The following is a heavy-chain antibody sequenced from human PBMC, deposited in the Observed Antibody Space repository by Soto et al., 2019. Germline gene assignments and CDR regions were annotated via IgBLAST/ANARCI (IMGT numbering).Heavy chain of an antibody. D-gene: IGHD3-16*01. CDR3: ARVCLNWFDP. V-gene: IGHV4-61*01. J-gene: IGHJ5*02. CDR2: IYYSGST. CDR1: GGSVSSGSYY. Sequence: PXGTLSLTCTVSGGSVSSGSYYWSWIRQPPGKGLEWIGYIYYSGSTNYNPSLKSRVTISVDTSKNQFSLKLSSVTAADTAVYYCARVCLNWFDPWGQGTLVTVSS.